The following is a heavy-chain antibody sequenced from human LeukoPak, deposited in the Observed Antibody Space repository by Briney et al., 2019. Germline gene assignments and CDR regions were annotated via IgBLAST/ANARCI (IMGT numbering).Heavy chain of an antibody. J-gene: IGHJ5*02. V-gene: IGHV3-74*01. CDR2: INSDGSST. CDR1: GFTFSSYW. Sequence: PGGSLRLSCAASGFTFSSYWMHWVRQAPGKGLVWVSRINSDGSSTNYADSVKGRFTISRDNAKNTLYLQMNSLRAEDTAVYYCARRGYSSSWSFDPWGQGTLVTVSS. CDR3: ARRGYSSSWSFDP. D-gene: IGHD6-13*01.